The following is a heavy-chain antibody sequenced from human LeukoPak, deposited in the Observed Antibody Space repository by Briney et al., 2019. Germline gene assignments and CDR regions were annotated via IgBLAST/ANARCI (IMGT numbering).Heavy chain of an antibody. CDR2: ISSSSSYI. Sequence: GGSLRLSCAASGFTFSSYSMNWVRQAPGKGLEWVSSISSSSSYIYYADSVKGRFTISRDNAKNSLYPQMNSLRAEDTAVYYCARGDNSGWRNVYYFDYWGQGTLVTVSS. CDR3: ARGDNSGWRNVYYFDY. V-gene: IGHV3-21*01. CDR1: GFTFSSYS. D-gene: IGHD6-19*01. J-gene: IGHJ4*02.